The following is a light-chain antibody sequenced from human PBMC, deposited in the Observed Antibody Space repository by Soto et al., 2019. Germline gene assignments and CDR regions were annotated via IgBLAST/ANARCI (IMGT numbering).Light chain of an antibody. Sequence: QSVLTQPPSVSGAPGERVTISCTGSSSNIGAGYDVHWYQHLPGTAPKLLIYGNNNRPSGVPDRFSGSRSGTSASLAIAGLQAEDEADYYCSSYTTSSTAYVFGIGTKLTVL. CDR1: SSNIGAGYD. CDR2: GNN. CDR3: SSYTTSSTAYV. V-gene: IGLV1-40*01. J-gene: IGLJ1*01.